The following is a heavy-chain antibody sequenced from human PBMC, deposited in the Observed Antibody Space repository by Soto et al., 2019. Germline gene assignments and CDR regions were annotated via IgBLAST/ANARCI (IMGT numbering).Heavy chain of an antibody. J-gene: IGHJ5*02. Sequence: EVRLVESGGGLVQPGRSLRLSCAASGFTFDDYAMHWVRQAPGKGLEWVSGISWNSGSIGYADSVKGRFTISRDNAKNSLYLQMNSLRAEDTALYYCAKDNRSSGITIFGGFDPWGQGTLVTVSS. CDR1: GFTFDDYA. CDR3: AKDNRSSGITIFGGFDP. CDR2: ISWNSGSI. D-gene: IGHD3-3*01. V-gene: IGHV3-9*01.